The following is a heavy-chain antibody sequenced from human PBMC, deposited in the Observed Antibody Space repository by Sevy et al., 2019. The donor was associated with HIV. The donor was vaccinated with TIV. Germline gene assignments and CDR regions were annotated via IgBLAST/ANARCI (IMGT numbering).Heavy chain of an antibody. Sequence: GGSLRLSCAASGFTFSDYYIIWIRQVPGRGLQWVSSITSSGTSIYYADSVTGRFTTSRDNAKNSLFLQMNSLRADDTAVYYCARSPTVGATELDYWGQGTLVTVSS. CDR2: ITSSGTSI. J-gene: IGHJ4*02. D-gene: IGHD1-26*01. CDR3: ARSPTVGATELDY. V-gene: IGHV3-11*01. CDR1: GFTFSDYY.